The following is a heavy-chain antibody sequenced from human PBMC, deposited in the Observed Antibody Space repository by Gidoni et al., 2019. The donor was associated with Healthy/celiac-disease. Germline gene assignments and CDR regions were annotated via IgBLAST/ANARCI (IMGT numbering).Heavy chain of an antibody. CDR3: AKDATPLGYYYYYYMDV. CDR2: ISGSGGST. CDR1: GFTFSSYA. D-gene: IGHD2-15*01. V-gene: IGHV3-23*01. Sequence: EVQLLESGGGLVQPGGSLRLSCAASGFTFSSYAMSWVRQAPGKGLEWVSAISGSGGSTYYADSVKGRFTISRDNSKNTLYLQMNSLRAEDTAVYYCAKDATPLGYYYYYYMDVWGKGTTVTVSS. J-gene: IGHJ6*03.